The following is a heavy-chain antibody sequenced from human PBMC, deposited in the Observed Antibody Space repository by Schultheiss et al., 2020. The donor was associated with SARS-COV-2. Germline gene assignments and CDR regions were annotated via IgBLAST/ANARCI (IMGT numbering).Heavy chain of an antibody. CDR1: GFTFGYYA. CDR2: IRTKPYGGTS. Sequence: GGSLRLSCTASGFTFGYYAMSWVRQAPGKGLEWVGFIRTKPYGGTSDYAASVKGRFTISRDDSRSIAYLQMNSLKTEDTAVYFCTRDLWADAPIFDYWGQGALVTVSS. CDR3: TRDLWADAPIFDY. J-gene: IGHJ4*02. V-gene: IGHV3-49*04. D-gene: IGHD3-16*01.